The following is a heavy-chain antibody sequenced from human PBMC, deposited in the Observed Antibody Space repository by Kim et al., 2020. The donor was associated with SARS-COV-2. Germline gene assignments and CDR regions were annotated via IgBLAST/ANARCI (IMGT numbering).Heavy chain of an antibody. V-gene: IGHV4-34*01. CDR2: INHSGST. D-gene: IGHD3-10*01. CDR3: ARGPLHYGSGSSRDY. J-gene: IGHJ4*02. Sequence: SETLSLTCAVYGGSFSGYYWSWIRQPPGKGLEWIGEINHSGSTNYNPSLTSRVTISVDTSKNQFSLKLSSVTAADTAVYYCARGPLHYGSGSSRDYWGQG. CDR1: GGSFSGYY.